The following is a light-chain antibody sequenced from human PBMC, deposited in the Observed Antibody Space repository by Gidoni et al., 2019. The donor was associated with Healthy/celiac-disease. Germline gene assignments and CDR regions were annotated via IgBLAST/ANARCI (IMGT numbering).Light chain of an antibody. CDR2: WAS. J-gene: IGKJ1*01. V-gene: IGKV4-1*01. CDR3: QQYYSTPRT. Sequence: DIMMTQYTDSLAVSLGERSTINRKSRQSVLYSSNNKNYLAWYQQKPGQPPKLLIYWASTRESGVPDRFSGSGSVTDFTLTISSLQAEDVAVYYCQQYYSTPRTFGQGTKVEIK. CDR1: QSVLYSSNNKNY.